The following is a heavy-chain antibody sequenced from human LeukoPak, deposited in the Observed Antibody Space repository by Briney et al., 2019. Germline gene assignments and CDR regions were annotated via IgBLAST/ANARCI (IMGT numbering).Heavy chain of an antibody. CDR2: IYSTGNT. CDR1: GGSISSGDCY. V-gene: IGHV4-30-4*01. D-gene: IGHD5-18*01. Sequence: SETLSLTCTVSGGSISSGDCYWSWIRQFPGKGLEWIGYIYSTGNTYYNPSLKSRVIISVDTSKNQFSLELNSVTAADTAVYYCARDSYSYGYGGFDYWGQGILVTVSS. J-gene: IGHJ4*02. CDR3: ARDSYSYGYGGFDY.